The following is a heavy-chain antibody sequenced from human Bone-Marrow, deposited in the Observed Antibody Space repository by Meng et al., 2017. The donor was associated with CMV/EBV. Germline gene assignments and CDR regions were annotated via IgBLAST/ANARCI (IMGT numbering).Heavy chain of an antibody. D-gene: IGHD6-19*01. J-gene: IGHJ4*02. CDR1: GGTFSSYA. CDR2: IIPILGIA. Sequence: SVKVSCKASGGTFSSYAISWVRQAPGQGLEWMGGIIPILGIANYAQKFQGRVTITADKSTSTAYMELSSLRSEDTAVYYCARQAGYSSGWYGNGFDYWGQGTLVTVSS. V-gene: IGHV1-69*10. CDR3: ARQAGYSSGWYGNGFDY.